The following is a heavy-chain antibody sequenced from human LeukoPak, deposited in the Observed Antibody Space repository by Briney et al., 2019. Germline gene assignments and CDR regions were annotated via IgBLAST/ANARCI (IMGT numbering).Heavy chain of an antibody. J-gene: IGHJ3*02. CDR1: GYSIRSGFY. CDR3: ARDRLNAAFDI. D-gene: IGHD3-22*01. V-gene: IGHV4-38-2*02. Sequence: SETLSLTCTVSGYSIRSGFYWGWIRQPPGKGLEWIGNIYHSGITYYTPSLSSRVTMSVDTSKNQFSLKLSSVTAADTAVYYCARDRLNAAFDIWGQGTMVTVSS. CDR2: IYHSGIT.